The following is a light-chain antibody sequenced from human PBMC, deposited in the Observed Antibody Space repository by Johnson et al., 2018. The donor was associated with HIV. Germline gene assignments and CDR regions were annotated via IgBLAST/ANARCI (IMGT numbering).Light chain of an antibody. V-gene: IGLV1-51*01. CDR3: GTWDSRLRAGYF. CDR1: NSNIGKNY. J-gene: IGLJ1*01. CDR2: DNN. Sequence: QSVLTQPPSVSAAPGQKVTISCSGSNSNIGKNYVSWYQQLPGTAPKLLIYDNNKRPSGIPDRFSGSKSGTSATLGITGLQTGDEADYYCGTWDSRLRAGYFFGTGTKVTVL.